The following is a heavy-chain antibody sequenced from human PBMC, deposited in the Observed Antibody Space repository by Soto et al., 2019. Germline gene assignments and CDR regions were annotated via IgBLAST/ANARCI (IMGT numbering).Heavy chain of an antibody. CDR1: GVSINDYY. CDR3: ARGPSTSLIMPWFDP. J-gene: IGHJ5*02. Sequence: PSETLSLTCTVSGVSINDYYWSWMRQPPGKGLEWIAYIHYNGGTNYNPSLKSRVTISLDRSKNQFSLKLSSVTAADTAVYYCARGPSTSLIMPWFDPWRQGTLVTVSS. V-gene: IGHV4-59*01. CDR2: IHYNGGT. D-gene: IGHD2-2*01.